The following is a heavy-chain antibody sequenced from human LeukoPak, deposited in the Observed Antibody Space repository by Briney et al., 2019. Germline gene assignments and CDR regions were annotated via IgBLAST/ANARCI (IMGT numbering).Heavy chain of an antibody. J-gene: IGHJ4*02. CDR3: ARAGGVVGATTWNY. CDR1: GGSISSYY. Sequence: PSETLSLTCTVSGGSISSYYWSWIRQLPGKGLKWIGYIYYSGSTDYNPSLKSRVTISIDTSKNQFSLKLSSVTAADTAVYYCARAGGVVGATTWNYWGQGTLVTVSS. D-gene: IGHD1-26*01. V-gene: IGHV4-59*01. CDR2: IYYSGST.